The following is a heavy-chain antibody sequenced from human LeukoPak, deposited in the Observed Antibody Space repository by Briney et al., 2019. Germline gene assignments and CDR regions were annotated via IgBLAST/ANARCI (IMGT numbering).Heavy chain of an antibody. Sequence: PGRSLRLSCAASGLTLNYYSMDWVRQAPGKGLEWVASITTSSSYIYYADSVRGRFTISRDNAKNSLYLQMSSLRAEDTAVYYCARDGVVGATKWGHFDFWGQGTRVTVSS. CDR3: ARDGVVGATKWGHFDF. D-gene: IGHD1-26*01. CDR2: ITTSSSYI. CDR1: GLTLNYYS. J-gene: IGHJ4*02. V-gene: IGHV3-21*01.